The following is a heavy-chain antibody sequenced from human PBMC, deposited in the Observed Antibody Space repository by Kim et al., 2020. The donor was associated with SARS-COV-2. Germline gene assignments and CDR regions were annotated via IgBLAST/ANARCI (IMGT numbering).Heavy chain of an antibody. D-gene: IGHD1-20*01. V-gene: IGHV4-34*01. CDR3: ARQTPVWAFDI. CDR1: GGSFSGYY. J-gene: IGHJ3*02. Sequence: SETLSLTCAVYGGSFSGYYWSWIRQPPGKGLEWIGEINHSGSTNYNPSLKSRVTISVDTSKNQFSLKLSSVTAADTAVYYCARQTPVWAFDIWGQGTMVTVSS. CDR2: INHSGST.